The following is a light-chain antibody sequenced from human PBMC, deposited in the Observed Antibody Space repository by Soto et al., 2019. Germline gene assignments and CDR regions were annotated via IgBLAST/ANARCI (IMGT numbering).Light chain of an antibody. CDR2: GTV. Sequence: DIQMTQSPSTLSGSVGDRVTITCRASQTISSWLAWYQQKPGKAPKLLIYGTVTLQSGVPSRFSGSGSGTDFNLTISSLQPEDVATYYCQKYNSAPWTFGQGTKVDIK. V-gene: IGKV1-27*01. J-gene: IGKJ1*01. CDR3: QKYNSAPWT. CDR1: QTISSW.